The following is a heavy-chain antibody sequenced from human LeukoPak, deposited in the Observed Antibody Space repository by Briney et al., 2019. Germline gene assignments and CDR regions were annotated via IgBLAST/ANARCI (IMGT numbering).Heavy chain of an antibody. D-gene: IGHD3-22*01. J-gene: IGHJ3*02. CDR2: IYHSGST. CDR3: ARDLNYYDSSGYLPVGDAFDI. V-gene: IGHV4-4*02. CDR1: GGSISSSNW. Sequence: SETLSLTCTVSGGSISSSNWWSWVRQPPGKGLEWIGEIYHSGSTNYNPSLKSRVTISVDKSKNQFSLKLSSVTAADTAVYYCARDLNYYDSSGYLPVGDAFDIWGQGTMVTVSS.